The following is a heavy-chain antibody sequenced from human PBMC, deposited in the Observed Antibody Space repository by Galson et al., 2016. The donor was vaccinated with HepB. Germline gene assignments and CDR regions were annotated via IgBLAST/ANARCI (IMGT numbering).Heavy chain of an antibody. D-gene: IGHD2-8*01. CDR1: GGSISSFY. CDR3: ARQGCTNGVCFGLGRDV. CDR2: IFSSGST. J-gene: IGHJ6*02. Sequence: EPLSLTCTVSGGSISSFYWSWIRQPAGKGLEWIGYIFSSGSTNYNPSLKSRVAISVDPSKNQFSLKLNSLTAADTAVYYCARQGCTNGVCFGLGRDVWGQGTTVTVSS. V-gene: IGHV4-59*01.